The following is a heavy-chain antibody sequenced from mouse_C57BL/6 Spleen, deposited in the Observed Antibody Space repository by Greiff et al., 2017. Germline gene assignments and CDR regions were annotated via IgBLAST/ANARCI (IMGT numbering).Heavy chain of an antibody. CDR2: IRNKANGYTT. CDR3: ARYYDDYHEAMDY. Sequence: EVQLVESGGGLVQPGGSLSLSCAASGFTFTDYYMSWVRQPPGKALEWLGFIRNKANGYTTEYSASVKGRFTISRDNSQSILYLQMNALRAEDSATYYCARYYDDYHEAMDYWGQGASVTVSS. CDR1: GFTFTDYY. D-gene: IGHD2-3*01. V-gene: IGHV7-3*01. J-gene: IGHJ4*01.